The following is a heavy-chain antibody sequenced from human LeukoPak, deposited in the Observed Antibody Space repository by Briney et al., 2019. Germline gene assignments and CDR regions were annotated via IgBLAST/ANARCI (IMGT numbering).Heavy chain of an antibody. CDR2: FYSGGST. Sequence: PGGSLRLSCAASGFTVSSNYMSWVRQAPGKGLEWVSVFYSGGSTYSADSVKGRFTISRDNSKNTLYLQMNSLRAEDTAVYYCARHRMGLFDYWGQGTLVTVSS. D-gene: IGHD2-8*01. J-gene: IGHJ4*02. CDR3: ARHRMGLFDY. V-gene: IGHV3-66*04. CDR1: GFTVSSNY.